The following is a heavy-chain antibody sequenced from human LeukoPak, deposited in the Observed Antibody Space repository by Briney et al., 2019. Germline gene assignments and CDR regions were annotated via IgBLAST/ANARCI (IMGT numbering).Heavy chain of an antibody. CDR3: AKGAGSSGWYPNDY. CDR2: IRYDGSNK. V-gene: IGHV3-30*02. D-gene: IGHD6-19*01. J-gene: IGHJ4*02. Sequence: GGSLRLSCAASGFTFSSYGMHWVRQAPGKGLEWVALIRYDGSNKYYADSVKGRFTISRDNSKNTLYLQMNSLRAEDTAVYYCAKGAGSSGWYPNDYWGQGTLVTVSS. CDR1: GFTFSSYG.